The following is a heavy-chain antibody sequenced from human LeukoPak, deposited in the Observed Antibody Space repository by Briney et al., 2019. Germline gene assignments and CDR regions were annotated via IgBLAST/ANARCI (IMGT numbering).Heavy chain of an antibody. CDR1: GYTFTSYD. D-gene: IGHD4-17*01. Sequence: ASVKVSCKASGYTFTSYDINWVRQATGQGLEWMGWMNPNSGNTGYAQKFQGRVTMTRNTSISTAYMELSSLRSEDTAVYYCARIASPDYGDYGFDPWGQGTLVTVSS. J-gene: IGHJ5*02. V-gene: IGHV1-8*01. CDR3: ARIASPDYGDYGFDP. CDR2: MNPNSGNT.